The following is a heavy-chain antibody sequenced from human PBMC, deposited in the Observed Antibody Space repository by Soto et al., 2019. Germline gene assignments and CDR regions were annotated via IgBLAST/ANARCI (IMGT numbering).Heavy chain of an antibody. CDR3: AGNSHKVY. D-gene: IGHD1-26*01. V-gene: IGHV3-66*01. CDR2: IYSAGST. J-gene: IGHJ4*02. CDR1: GFTVSNNY. Sequence: EVQLVESGGGLVQPGGSLRLSCAASGFTVSNNYMSWVRQAPGKGLEWVSLIYSAGSTYYADSMKGRFTISRDNSKNTLYLQMTSLRAEDTAVYYCAGNSHKVYWGQGTLVTVSS.